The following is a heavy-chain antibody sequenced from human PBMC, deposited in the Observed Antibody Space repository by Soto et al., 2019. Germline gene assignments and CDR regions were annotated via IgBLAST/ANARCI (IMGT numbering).Heavy chain of an antibody. V-gene: IGHV1-24*01. Sequence: QVQLVQSGAEVKKPGASVKVSCKVSGYTLTELSMHWVRQAPGKGRERLGGFDPEDGETIYAQKFQGRVTMTEDTSTDTAYMELSSLRSEDTAVYYCATPIPTNYGSGAMEFDYWGQGTLVTVSS. CDR2: FDPEDGET. CDR1: GYTLTELS. CDR3: ATPIPTNYGSGAMEFDY. J-gene: IGHJ4*02. D-gene: IGHD3-10*01.